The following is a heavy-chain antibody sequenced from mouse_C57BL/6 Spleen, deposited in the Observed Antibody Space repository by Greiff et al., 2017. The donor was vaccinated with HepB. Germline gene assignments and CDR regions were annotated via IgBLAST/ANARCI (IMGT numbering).Heavy chain of an antibody. D-gene: IGHD2-3*01. CDR3: ARAPSIYDGYYEGYFDV. Sequence: DVHLVESGGGLVKPGGSLKLSCAASGFTFSDYGMHWVRQAPEKGLEWVAYISSGSSTIYYADTVKGRFTISRDNAKNTLFLQMTSLRSEDTAMYYGARAPSIYDGYYEGYFDVWGTGTTVTVSS. V-gene: IGHV5-17*01. J-gene: IGHJ1*03. CDR1: GFTFSDYG. CDR2: ISSGSSTI.